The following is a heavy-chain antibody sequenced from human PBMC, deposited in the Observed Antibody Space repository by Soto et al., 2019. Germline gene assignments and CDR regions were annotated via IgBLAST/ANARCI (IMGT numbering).Heavy chain of an antibody. CDR2: ISSSSSYI. J-gene: IGHJ4*02. D-gene: IGHD3-22*01. CDR1: GFTFSSYS. Sequence: EVQLVESGGGLVKPGGSLRLSCAASGFTFSSYSMNWVRQAPGKGLEWVSSISSSSSYIYYADSVKGRFTISRDNAKNSLYLQRTSLRAEDTAMYYCATGEYYYDSSGYYYCWGQGTLVTVSS. CDR3: ATGEYYYDSSGYYYC. V-gene: IGHV3-21*01.